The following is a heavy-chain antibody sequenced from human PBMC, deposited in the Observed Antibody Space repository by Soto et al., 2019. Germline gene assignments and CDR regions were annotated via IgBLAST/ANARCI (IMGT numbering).Heavy chain of an antibody. J-gene: IGHJ6*02. CDR3: SRFVMVCGSFDTNYYHGMDV. Sequence: QVQLVQSGAEVKKPGASVTVSCKTSGYTFSNYGINWVRQAPGQGLEWMGWISGYNGNTNYAQTFQGRVTMTTNTSTVTVYMELRSLKSDDSAIYYCSRFVMVCGSFDTNYYHGMDVCGHGTTVTVSS. CDR1: GYTFSNYG. D-gene: IGHD3-10*01. CDR2: ISGYNGNT. V-gene: IGHV1-18*01.